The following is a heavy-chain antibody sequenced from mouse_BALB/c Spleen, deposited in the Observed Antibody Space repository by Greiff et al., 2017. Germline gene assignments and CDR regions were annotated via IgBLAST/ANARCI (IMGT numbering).Heavy chain of an antibody. V-gene: IGHV14-3*02. CDR2: IDPANGNT. D-gene: IGHD2-4*01. Sequence: EVKLMESGAELVKPGASVKLSCTASGFNIKDTYMHWVKQRPEQGLEWIGRIDPANGNTKYDPKFQGKATITADTSSNTAYLQLSSLTSEDTAVYYCASLYYDYDPFAYWGQGTLVTVSA. J-gene: IGHJ3*01. CDR1: GFNIKDTY. CDR3: ASLYYDYDPFAY.